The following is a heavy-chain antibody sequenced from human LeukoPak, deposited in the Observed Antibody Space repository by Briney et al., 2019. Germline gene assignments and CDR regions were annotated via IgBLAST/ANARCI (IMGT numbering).Heavy chain of an antibody. Sequence: GGSLRLSCAASGFTFSSYAMSWVRQAPGKGLEWVAVIWYDGSNKYYADSVKGRFTISRDNSKNTLYLQMNSLRAEDTAVYYCARETKRGGFDPWGQGTLVTVSS. V-gene: IGHV3-33*08. CDR1: GFTFSSYA. D-gene: IGHD1-1*01. CDR3: ARETKRGGFDP. CDR2: IWYDGSNK. J-gene: IGHJ5*02.